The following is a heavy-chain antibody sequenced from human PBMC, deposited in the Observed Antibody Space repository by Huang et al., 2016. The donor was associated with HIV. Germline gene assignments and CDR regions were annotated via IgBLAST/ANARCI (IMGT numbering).Heavy chain of an antibody. V-gene: IGHV4-39*01. Sequence: QLHLQQSGPGLVRPSETLSLICTVSGGSITSSNHYWGWIRQTPGKGLEGIGNFYYSGDAYYTRALKNRVSISIDTSKSQFSLRLSSVIATDTAVYYCASGEYGKNAYDIWGQGTVVTVSA. CDR2: FYYSGDA. J-gene: IGHJ3*02. D-gene: IGHD2-2*01. CDR1: GGSITSSNHY. CDR3: ASGEYGKNAYDI.